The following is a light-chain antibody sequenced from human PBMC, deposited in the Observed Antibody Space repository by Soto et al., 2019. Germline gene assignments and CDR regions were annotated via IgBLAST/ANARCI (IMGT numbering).Light chain of an antibody. V-gene: IGLV2-8*01. CDR1: SSDVGGYNY. CDR2: EVS. J-gene: IGLJ2*01. Sequence: QSALTQPPSASGSPGQSVTISCTGTSSDVGGYNYVSWYQQHPGKAPKLMISEVSKRPSGVPDRFSGSKSGNTASLTVSGLQAEDEADYYCSSYGGSNTYVVFGGETKLTVL. CDR3: SSYGGSNTYVV.